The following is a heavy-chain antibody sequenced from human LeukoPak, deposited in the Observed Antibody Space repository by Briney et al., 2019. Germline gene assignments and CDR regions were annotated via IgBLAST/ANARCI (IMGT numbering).Heavy chain of an antibody. CDR1: GFTFGDYA. Sequence: PGGSLRLSCTGSGFTFGDYAMSWVRQAPGKGLEWVSVIYSGGNTYYTDSVKGRFTISRDNAKNTLYLQMNSLRAEDTAVYYCAKSGSSSWQPLGYWGQGTLVTVSS. CDR3: AKSGSSSWQPLGY. D-gene: IGHD6-13*01. V-gene: IGHV3-23*03. J-gene: IGHJ4*02. CDR2: IYSGGNT.